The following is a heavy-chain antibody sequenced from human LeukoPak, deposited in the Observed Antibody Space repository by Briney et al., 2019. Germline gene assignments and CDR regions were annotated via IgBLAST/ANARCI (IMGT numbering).Heavy chain of an antibody. J-gene: IGHJ4*02. Sequence: GGSLRLSCAASGFTFSSYAMHWVRQAPGKGLEWVAFIQFDGGNNHYADSVKGRFTISRDNSKNTLFLQMNSLRAEDTAVYYCSKDSHGSGTYTSNCWGQGTLVTVSS. CDR3: SKDSHGSGTYTSNC. D-gene: IGHD3-10*01. CDR2: IQFDGGNN. CDR1: GFTFSSYA. V-gene: IGHV3-30*04.